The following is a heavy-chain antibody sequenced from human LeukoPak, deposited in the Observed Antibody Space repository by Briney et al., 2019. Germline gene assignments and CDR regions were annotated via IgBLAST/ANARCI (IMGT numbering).Heavy chain of an antibody. CDR1: GYSFTSYW. Sequence: GESLKISCKGSGYSFTSYWIAWVRQMPGKGLEWMEIIYPGDSDTRYSPSFQGQVTISADKSISTAYLQWSSLKASDTAMYYCARQREYDSSGYYSGYFDYWGQETLVTVSS. D-gene: IGHD3-22*01. CDR2: IYPGDSDT. CDR3: ARQREYDSSGYYSGYFDY. V-gene: IGHV5-51*01. J-gene: IGHJ4*02.